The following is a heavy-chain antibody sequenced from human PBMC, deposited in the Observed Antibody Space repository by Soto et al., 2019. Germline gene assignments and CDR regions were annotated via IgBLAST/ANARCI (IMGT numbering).Heavy chain of an antibody. J-gene: IGHJ5*02. V-gene: IGHV4-30-4*01. CDR1: GGSINSGDYY. CDR3: ARGTGGYYDSSGYYLEWFDP. CDR2: IYYSGST. Sequence: LSLTCTVSGGSINSGDYYWTWIRQPPGKGLEWIGYIYYSGSTYYNPSLKSRVTISLDTSNNQFSLKLGSVTAADTAVYYCARGTGGYYDSSGYYLEWFDPWGQGTLVTVSS. D-gene: IGHD3-22*01.